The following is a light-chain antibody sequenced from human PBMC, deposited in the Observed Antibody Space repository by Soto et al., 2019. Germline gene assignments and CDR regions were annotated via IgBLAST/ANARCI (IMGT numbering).Light chain of an antibody. Sequence: SYELTQPPSVSVSPGQTASITCSGDKLGDKYACWYQQKPGQSPVLVIYQDSKRPSGIPERFSGSNSGNTATLTISGTQAMDEADYYCQAWDSSTAWYVFGTGTQLTVL. V-gene: IGLV3-1*01. J-gene: IGLJ1*01. CDR3: QAWDSSTAWYV. CDR1: KLGDKY. CDR2: QDS.